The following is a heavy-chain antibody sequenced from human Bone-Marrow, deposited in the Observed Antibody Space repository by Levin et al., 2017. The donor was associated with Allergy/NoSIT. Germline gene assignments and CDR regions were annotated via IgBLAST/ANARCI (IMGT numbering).Heavy chain of an antibody. Sequence: GESLKISCAASGFSVSRHYMAWVRQAPGKGLEWVSVIYSSSSAYYADSVKGRFTISRDNSKNTLYLQLNSLGAEDTAVYYCVRDYNTETSYGMDVWGHGTTVTVSS. CDR1: GFSVSRHY. CDR3: VRDYNTETSYGMDV. V-gene: IGHV3-66*01. J-gene: IGHJ6*02. CDR2: IYSSSSA. D-gene: IGHD4-17*01.